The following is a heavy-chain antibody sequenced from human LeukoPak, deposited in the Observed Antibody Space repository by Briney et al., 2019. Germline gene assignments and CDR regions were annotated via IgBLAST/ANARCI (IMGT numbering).Heavy chain of an antibody. V-gene: IGHV4-34*01. CDR3: XXXDIAAGGAPFDY. CDR2: INHSGST. Sequence: SETLSLTCAVYGESFSGYYWSWIRQPPGRGLEWIGEINHSGSTSYSASLKSRVTISVDTSKNQFSLKLNSVTAADTAVYYCXXXDIAAGGAPFDYWGQGTLVTVSS. CDR1: GESFSGYY. J-gene: IGHJ4*02. D-gene: IGHD6-13*01.